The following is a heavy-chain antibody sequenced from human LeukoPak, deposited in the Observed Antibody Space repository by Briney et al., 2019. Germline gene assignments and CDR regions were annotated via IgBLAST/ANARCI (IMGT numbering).Heavy chain of an antibody. CDR3: ARGRRGRYCSGGSCRFGDAFDI. CDR1: GGSISSSSYY. V-gene: IGHV4-39*07. D-gene: IGHD2-15*01. CDR2: IYYSGST. Sequence: PSETLSLTCTVSGGSISSSSYYWGWIRQPPGKGLEWIGSIYYSGSTYYNPSLKSRVTISVDTSKNQFSLKLSSVTAADTAVYYCARGRRGRYCSGGSCRFGDAFDIWGQGTMVTVSS. J-gene: IGHJ3*02.